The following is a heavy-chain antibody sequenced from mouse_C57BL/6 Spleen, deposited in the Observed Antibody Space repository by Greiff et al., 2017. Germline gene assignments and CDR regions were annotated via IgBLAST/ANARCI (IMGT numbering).Heavy chain of an antibody. CDR1: GYTFTDHT. CDR2: IYPRDGTT. J-gene: IGHJ2*01. Sequence: QVQLQQSDAELVKPGASVKISCKASGYTFTDHTIHWVKQRPEQGLEWIGYIYPRDGTTNYNQKFKGKATLTADKSSSTAYMQLNSLTSEDSAVYFCARKPPVCLRYGFVYWGQGTTLT. D-gene: IGHD2-14*01. CDR3: ARKPPVCLRYGFVY. V-gene: IGHV1-78*01.